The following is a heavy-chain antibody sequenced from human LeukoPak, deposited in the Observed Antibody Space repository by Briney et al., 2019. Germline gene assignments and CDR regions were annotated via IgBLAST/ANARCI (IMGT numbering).Heavy chain of an antibody. CDR2: INHSGST. CDR1: GGSFSGYY. Sequence: SETLSLTCAVYGGSFSGYYWSWIRQPPGKGLEWIGEINHSGSTNYNPSLKSRVTISVDTSKNQFSLKLSSVTAADTAVYYCARRSSWNYYFDYWGQGTLVTVSS. D-gene: IGHD6-13*01. CDR3: ARRSSWNYYFDY. V-gene: IGHV4-34*01. J-gene: IGHJ4*02.